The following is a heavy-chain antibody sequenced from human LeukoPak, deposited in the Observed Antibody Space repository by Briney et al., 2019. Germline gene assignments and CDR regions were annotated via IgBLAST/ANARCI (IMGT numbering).Heavy chain of an antibody. Sequence: GGSLRLSCAASGFTFSDYYMSWIRQAPGKGLEWVSYISSSDSTIYYADSVKGRFTISRGNAKNSLYLQMNSLRAEDTAVYYCARDPYYYYDSSGSPFDYWGQGTLVTVSS. CDR3: ARDPYYYYDSSGSPFDY. J-gene: IGHJ4*02. D-gene: IGHD3-22*01. V-gene: IGHV3-11*01. CDR2: ISSSDSTI. CDR1: GFTFSDYY.